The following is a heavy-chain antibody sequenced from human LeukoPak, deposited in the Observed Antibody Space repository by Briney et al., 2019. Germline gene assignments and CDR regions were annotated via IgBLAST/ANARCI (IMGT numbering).Heavy chain of an antibody. Sequence: ASVKVSCKASGYTFTGYYIHWVRQAPGQGLEWMGWINPNSGDTNYAQKFQGRVTTTRDTSISTAYMELSSLRSDDTAVYYCASGTTVTTGFDYWGQGTLVTVSS. V-gene: IGHV1-2*02. D-gene: IGHD4-17*01. CDR2: INPNSGDT. J-gene: IGHJ4*02. CDR3: ASGTTVTTGFDY. CDR1: GYTFTGYY.